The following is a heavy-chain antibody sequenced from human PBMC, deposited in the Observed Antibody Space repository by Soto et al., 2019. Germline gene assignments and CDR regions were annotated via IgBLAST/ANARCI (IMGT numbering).Heavy chain of an antibody. CDR2: ISDSGST. CDR3: ARVGGSRTTGFDY. V-gene: IGHV4-59*01. Sequence: SETLSLTCTVSGGSISSYYWSWIRQSPGKGLEWIGDISDSGSTGYNPSLKSRITISVDMSKNQFSLKMSSVTAADTAVYYCARVGGSRTTGFDYWGKGTLVTVSS. D-gene: IGHD1-1*01. CDR1: GGSISSYY. J-gene: IGHJ4*02.